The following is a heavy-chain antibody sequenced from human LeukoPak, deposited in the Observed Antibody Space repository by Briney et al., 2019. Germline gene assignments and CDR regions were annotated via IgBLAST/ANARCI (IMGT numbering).Heavy chain of an antibody. CDR1: GFTFSDYS. D-gene: IGHD4-23*01. J-gene: IGHJ4*02. Sequence: SGGSLRLSCAASGFTFSDYSMNWVRQASGKGLEWVSYINSGSSTIYYVDSVEGRFTISRDNAKNSLYLQMNSLRDEDTAVYHCARTRSKVGTPTFDYWGQGTLVTVSS. CDR2: INSGSSTI. V-gene: IGHV3-48*02. CDR3: ARTRSKVGTPTFDY.